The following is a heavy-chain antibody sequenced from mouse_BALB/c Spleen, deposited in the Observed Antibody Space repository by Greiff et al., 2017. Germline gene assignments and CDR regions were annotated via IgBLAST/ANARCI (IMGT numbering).Heavy chain of an antibody. J-gene: IGHJ2*01. CDR1: GYSFTSYY. D-gene: IGHD3-1*01. V-gene: IGHV1S135*01. CDR3: ARPLGARAPFDY. CDR2: IDPFNGGT. Sequence: VQLQQSGPELMKPGASVKISCKASGYSFTSYYMHWVKQSHGKSLEWIGYIDPFNGGTSYNQKFKGKATLTVDKSSSTAYMHLSSLTSEDSAVYYCARPLGARAPFDYWGQGTTLTVSS.